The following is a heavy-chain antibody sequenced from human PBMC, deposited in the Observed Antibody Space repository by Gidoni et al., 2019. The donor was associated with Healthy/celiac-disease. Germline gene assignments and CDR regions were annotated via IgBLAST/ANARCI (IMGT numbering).Heavy chain of an antibody. Sequence: QVQLVESGAGVVQPGRSLRLSCAAYRFTFISYATHLVRQAPGKGLEWVAVISYYGSNKYYADSVKGRFTISRDNSKNTLYLQMNSLRAEDTAVYYCARDHYDFWSGYPYYFDYWGQGTLVTVSS. CDR2: ISYYGSNK. V-gene: IGHV3-30-3*01. J-gene: IGHJ4*02. CDR3: ARDHYDFWSGYPYYFDY. CDR1: RFTFISYA. D-gene: IGHD3-3*01.